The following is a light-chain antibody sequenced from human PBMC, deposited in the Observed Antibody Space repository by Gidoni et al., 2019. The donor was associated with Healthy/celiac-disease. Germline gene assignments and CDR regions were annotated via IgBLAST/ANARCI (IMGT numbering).Light chain of an antibody. J-gene: IGKJ4*01. Sequence: LPLTQSPATLSVSPRERATLSCRASQRVSSNLAWYQQKPGQAPRPLIDGASTRAAGIPARVSGGGSGTEFTLTISSLQYEDFAVYYCQQYNNWPRAFGGGTKVEIK. V-gene: IGKV3-15*01. CDR2: GAS. CDR1: QRVSSN. CDR3: QQYNNWPRA.